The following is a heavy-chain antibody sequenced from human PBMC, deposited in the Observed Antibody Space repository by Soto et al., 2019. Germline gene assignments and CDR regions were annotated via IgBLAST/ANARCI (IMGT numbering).Heavy chain of an antibody. Sequence: PSETLSLTCTVSGGSISTYYWSWIRQPPGKGLEWIGYIYYSGSTSYNPSLKSRVTISVDTSKNQFSLKLRSVTAADTAVYYCARCVAALQFDPWGQGTLVTVSS. CDR3: ARCVAALQFDP. V-gene: IGHV4-59*01. J-gene: IGHJ5*02. CDR1: GGSISTYY. D-gene: IGHD6-6*01. CDR2: IYYSGST.